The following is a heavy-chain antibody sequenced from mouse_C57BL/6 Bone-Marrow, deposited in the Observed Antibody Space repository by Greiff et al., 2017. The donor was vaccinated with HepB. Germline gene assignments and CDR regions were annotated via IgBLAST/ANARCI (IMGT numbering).Heavy chain of an antibody. J-gene: IGHJ2*01. CDR3: ARSPITTAFDY. D-gene: IGHD1-1*01. CDR2: IYPGDGDT. CDR1: GYAFSSSW. V-gene: IGHV1-82*01. Sequence: VQLQQSGPELVKPGASVKISCKASGYAFSSSWMNWVKQRPGKGLEWIGRIYPGDGDTNYNGKFKGKATLTADKSASTAYMQLSSLTSEDSAVYFCARSPITTAFDYWGQGTTLTVSS.